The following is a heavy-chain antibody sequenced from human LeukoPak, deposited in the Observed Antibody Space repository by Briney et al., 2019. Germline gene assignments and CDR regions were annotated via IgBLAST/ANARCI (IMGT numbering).Heavy chain of an antibody. CDR2: INHSGST. D-gene: IGHD6-13*01. CDR3: ARGTGYSSSWYPGVYYFDY. V-gene: IGHV4-34*01. J-gene: IGHJ4*02. CDR1: GGSFSGYY. Sequence: SETLSLTCAVYGGSFSGYYWSWIRQPPGKGLEWIGEINHSGSTNYNPSLKSRVTISVDTSKNQFSLKLSSVTAAGTAVYYCARGTGYSSSWYPGVYYFDYWGQGTLVTVSS.